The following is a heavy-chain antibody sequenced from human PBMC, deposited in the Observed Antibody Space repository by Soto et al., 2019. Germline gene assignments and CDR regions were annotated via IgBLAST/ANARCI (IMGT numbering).Heavy chain of an antibody. CDR1: GYAFTGYY. J-gene: IGHJ3*02. V-gene: IGHV1-2*04. D-gene: IGHD2-15*01. CDR2: INPNSGGT. CDR3: ARDLGSPPRDIVVVVAANGAFDI. Sequence: GASVKVSCKASGYAFTGYYMHWVRQAPGQGLEWMGWINPNSGGTNYAQKFQGWVTMTRDTSISTAYMELSRLRSDDTAVYYCARDLGSPPRDIVVVVAANGAFDIWGQGTMVTVSS.